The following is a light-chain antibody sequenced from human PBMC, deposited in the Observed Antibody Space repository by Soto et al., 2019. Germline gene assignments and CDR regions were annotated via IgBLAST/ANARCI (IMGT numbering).Light chain of an antibody. CDR3: QQYNSYRT. Sequence: DIQMTQSPSTLSASVGDRVTITCRASQSISSWLAWYQQKPGQAPKLLIYDAFRLESGVPSRFSGSGSGTEFTLTISSLQPDDFATYYCQQYNSYRTFGQGTKVEIK. CDR1: QSISSW. CDR2: DAF. J-gene: IGKJ1*01. V-gene: IGKV1-5*01.